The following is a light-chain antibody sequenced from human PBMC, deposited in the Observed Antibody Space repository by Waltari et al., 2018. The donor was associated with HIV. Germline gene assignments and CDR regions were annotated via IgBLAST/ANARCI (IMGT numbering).Light chain of an antibody. CDR2: GAS. CDR1: QSVSSKY. J-gene: IGKJ1*01. V-gene: IGKV3-20*01. Sequence: TQSPCTLSLSPGERATLSCRARQSVSSKYVAWYQQKSGQAPRLLIYGASSRATGTPDRFSGSGSGTDFTLTISRLEPEDFAVYYCHQYDGSPPWTFGQGTKVEIK. CDR3: HQYDGSPPWT.